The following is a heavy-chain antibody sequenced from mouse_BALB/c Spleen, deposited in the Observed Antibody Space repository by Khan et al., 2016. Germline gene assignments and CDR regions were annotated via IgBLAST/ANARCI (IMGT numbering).Heavy chain of an antibody. Sequence: EVTLLASGGGLVHPGGSLKLSCAASGFDFSRYWMSWVRQAPGKGLEWIGEINPDSYTINYTPSLKDKFIISRDNAKNTLYLQMSKVRSEDTALYYCARAGYYGYLAYWGQGTLVTVSA. D-gene: IGHD1-1*01. J-gene: IGHJ3*01. CDR1: GFDFSRYW. CDR3: ARAGYYGYLAY. CDR2: INPDSYTI. V-gene: IGHV4-1*02.